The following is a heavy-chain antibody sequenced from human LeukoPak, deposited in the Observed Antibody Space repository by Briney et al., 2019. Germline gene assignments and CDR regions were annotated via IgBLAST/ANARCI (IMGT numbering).Heavy chain of an antibody. CDR3: ARALNMVEGWFDP. D-gene: IGHD1/OR15-1a*01. CDR2: IIPIFGTA. CDR1: GGTFSSYA. Sequence: ASVKVSCKASGGTFSSYAISWVRQAPGQGLEWMGGIIPIFGTANYAQKFQGRVTITADESTSTAYMELRSLRSDDTAVYYCARALNMVEGWFDPWGQGTLVTVSS. J-gene: IGHJ5*02. V-gene: IGHV1-69*13.